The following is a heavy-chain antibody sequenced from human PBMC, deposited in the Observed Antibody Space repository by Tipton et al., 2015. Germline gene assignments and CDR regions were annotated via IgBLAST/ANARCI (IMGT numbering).Heavy chain of an antibody. CDR3: ATDLLWRFGESPR. J-gene: IGHJ4*02. CDR1: GFTFNDAW. D-gene: IGHD3-10*01. CDR2: IKRKNDGGTT. V-gene: IGHV3-15*07. Sequence: GSLRLSCAASGFTFNDAWMNWVRQAPGKGLEWVGRIKRKNDGGTTDYAAPVKGRFTISKDDSKNTLYLQMNSLKTEDTAVYYCATDLLWRFGESPRWGQGTLVTVSS.